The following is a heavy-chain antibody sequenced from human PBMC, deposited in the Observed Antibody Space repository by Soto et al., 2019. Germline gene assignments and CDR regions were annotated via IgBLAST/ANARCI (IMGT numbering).Heavy chain of an antibody. CDR3: ARYGFGEIGLDYYYYMDV. D-gene: IGHD3-10*01. Sequence: ASVKVSCKASGYTFTSYGISWVRQVPGQGLEWMGWISAYNGNTNYAQKLQGRVTMTTDTSTSTAYMELRSLRSDDTAVYYCARYGFGEIGLDYYYYMDVWGKGTTVTVSS. V-gene: IGHV1-18*01. J-gene: IGHJ6*03. CDR2: ISAYNGNT. CDR1: GYTFTSYG.